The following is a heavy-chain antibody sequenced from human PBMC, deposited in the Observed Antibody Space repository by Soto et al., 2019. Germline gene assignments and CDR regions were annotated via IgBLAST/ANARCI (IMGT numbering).Heavy chain of an antibody. CDR3: AHAPLEPDWFDP. Sequence: QITLKESGPTLVKPTQTLTLTCTFSGFSLSTSGVGVGWIRQPPGKALEWLALIYWDDDKRYSPSLKSRLTITKDTSKNQVVLTMTSMDPVDTAAYYCAHAPLEPDWFDPWGQGTLVTVSS. V-gene: IGHV2-5*02. D-gene: IGHD1-1*01. J-gene: IGHJ5*02. CDR1: GFSLSTSGVG. CDR2: IYWDDDK.